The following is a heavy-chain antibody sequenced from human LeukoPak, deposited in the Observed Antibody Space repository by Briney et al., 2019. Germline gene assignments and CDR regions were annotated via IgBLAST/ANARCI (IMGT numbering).Heavy chain of an antibody. Sequence: SETLSLTCAVYGVSFSGYYWSWIRQPPGKGLEWIGEINHNGSTNYNPSLKSRVTISVDTSKNQFSLKLSSVTAADTAVYYCARAYARGGYYNYFDYWGQGTLVTVSS. V-gene: IGHV4-34*01. J-gene: IGHJ4*02. CDR2: INHNGST. CDR3: ARAYARGGYYNYFDY. CDR1: GVSFSGYY. D-gene: IGHD1-26*01.